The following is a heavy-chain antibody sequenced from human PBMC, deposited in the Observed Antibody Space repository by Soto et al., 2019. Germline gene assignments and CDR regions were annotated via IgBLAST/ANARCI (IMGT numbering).Heavy chain of an antibody. Sequence: GGSLRLSCAASGFTFSSYEMNWVRQAPGKGLEWVSYISSSGSTIYYAGSVKGRFTISRDNAKNSLYLQMNSLRAEDTAVYYCARDGLFLGRARVDAFDIWGQGTMVTV. CDR2: ISSSGSTI. V-gene: IGHV3-48*03. CDR3: ARDGLFLGRARVDAFDI. J-gene: IGHJ3*02. CDR1: GFTFSSYE. D-gene: IGHD5-18*01.